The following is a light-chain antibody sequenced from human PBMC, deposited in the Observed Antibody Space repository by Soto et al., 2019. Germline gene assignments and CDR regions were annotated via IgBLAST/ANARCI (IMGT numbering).Light chain of an antibody. J-gene: IGLJ1*01. V-gene: IGLV2-14*01. CDR3: ISYTGSSTSYV. CDR1: SSDVGSYDH. CDR2: EVS. Sequence: QSALTQPASVSGSPGQSITISWSGTSSDVGSYDHIAWYQQFPGKTPKLMIYEVSNRPSGVSSRFSGSKSGNTASLTISGLQAEDEADYYCISYTGSSTSYVFGSGTKLTVL.